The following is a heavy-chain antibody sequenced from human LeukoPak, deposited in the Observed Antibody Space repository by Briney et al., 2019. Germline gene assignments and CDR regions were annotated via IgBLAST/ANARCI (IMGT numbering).Heavy chain of an antibody. CDR1: GGTFSSYA. Sequence: GSSVKVSCKASGGTFSSYAISWVRQAPGQGLEWMGRIIPILGIANYAQKFQGRVTITADKSTSTAYMELSSLRSEDTAVEYLARVKTGTTLDYWGQGTLVTVSS. V-gene: IGHV1-69*04. CDR2: IIPILGIA. CDR3: ARVKTGTTLDY. D-gene: IGHD1-14*01. J-gene: IGHJ4*02.